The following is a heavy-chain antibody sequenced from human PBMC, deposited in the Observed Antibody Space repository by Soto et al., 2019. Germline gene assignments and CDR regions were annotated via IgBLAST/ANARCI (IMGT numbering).Heavy chain of an antibody. CDR3: ARDLHSGGKYWYFDI. Sequence: QVQLVQSGAEVKKPGASVKVSCKASGYTFTHYGITWVRQAPGQGLEWMGWINSFSGDTNYPQKLQGRLTMTTDTYTNTVYMELRNLRSDDTAVYYCARDLHSGGKYWYFDIWGRGTLVTVSS. V-gene: IGHV1-18*01. D-gene: IGHD2-15*01. CDR2: INSFSGDT. CDR1: GYTFTHYG. J-gene: IGHJ2*01.